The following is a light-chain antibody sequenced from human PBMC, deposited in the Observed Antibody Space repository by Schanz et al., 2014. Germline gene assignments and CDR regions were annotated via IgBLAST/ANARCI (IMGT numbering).Light chain of an antibody. J-gene: IGLJ3*02. CDR1: SSDVGGYNY. V-gene: IGLV2-8*01. CDR3: CSYAGSTTYWL. Sequence: QSALTQPASVSGSPGQSITISCTGTSSDVGGYNYVSWYQQHPGKAPKLMIYEVRLRPSGVPDRFSGSKSGNTASLTVSGLQAEDEADYYCCSYAGSTTYWLFGGGTKLTVL. CDR2: EVR.